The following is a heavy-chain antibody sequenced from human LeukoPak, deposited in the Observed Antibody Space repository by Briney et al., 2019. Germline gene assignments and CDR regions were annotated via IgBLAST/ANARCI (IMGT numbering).Heavy chain of an antibody. CDR2: IKQDGSEN. D-gene: IGHD1-14*01. CDR1: GFTFSTHW. V-gene: IGHV3-7*01. J-gene: IGHJ4*02. Sequence: AGGSLRLSCVASGFTFSTHWMNWVRQAPGKALEWMANIKQDGSENFYADSLKGRFTISRDNAKNSVFLQMSSLRAEDTAVYYCARGRFTDNGVFDYWGRGTLVIVSS. CDR3: ARGRFTDNGVFDY.